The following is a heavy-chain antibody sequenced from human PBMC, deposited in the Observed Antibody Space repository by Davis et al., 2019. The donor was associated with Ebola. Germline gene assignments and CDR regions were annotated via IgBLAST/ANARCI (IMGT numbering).Heavy chain of an antibody. V-gene: IGHV4-30-4*01. CDR2: IYYSGST. D-gene: IGHD2-2*02. CDR3: ARVRVVPAAIVGRYYYYGMDV. J-gene: IGHJ6*02. CDR1: GGSISSGDYY. Sequence: MPSETLSLTCTVSGGSISSGDYYWSWIRQPPGKGLEWIGYIYYSGSTYYNPSLKSRVTISVDTSKNQFSLKLSSVTAADTAVYYCARVRVVPAAIVGRYYYYGMDVWGQGTTVTVSS.